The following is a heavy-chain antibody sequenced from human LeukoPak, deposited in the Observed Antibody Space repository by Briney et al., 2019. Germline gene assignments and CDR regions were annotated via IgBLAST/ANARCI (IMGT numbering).Heavy chain of an antibody. J-gene: IGHJ6*03. CDR3: ARTQYYYYYYMDV. CDR2: FTSGSRSI. V-gene: IGHV3-21*01. Sequence: GGSLRLSCAASGFTFSSYSMTWVRQAPGKGLEWVSSFTSGSRSIYYADSVKGRFTISRDNAKNSLYLQMNSLRAEDTAVYYCARTQYYYYYYMDVWGKGTTVTVSS. CDR1: GFTFSSYS.